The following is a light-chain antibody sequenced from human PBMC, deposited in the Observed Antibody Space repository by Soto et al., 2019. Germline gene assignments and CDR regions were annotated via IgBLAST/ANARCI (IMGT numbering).Light chain of an antibody. J-gene: IGKJ4*01. CDR1: QSISSY. V-gene: IGKV1-39*01. Sequence: DIQMPQSPSSLSASVGDRVTITCRASQSISSYLNWYQQKPGKAPKLLIYAASSLQSGVPSRFSGSGSGTDFTLTISSLQPEDFATYYCQQSYSTPRGLTFGGGTKVDI. CDR2: AAS. CDR3: QQSYSTPRGLT.